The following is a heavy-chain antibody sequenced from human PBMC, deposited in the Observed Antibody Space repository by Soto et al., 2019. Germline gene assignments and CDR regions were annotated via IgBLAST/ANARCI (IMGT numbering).Heavy chain of an antibody. J-gene: IGHJ5*01. CDR3: AIHGFNGNFEYWFDR. CDR2: IYYSGST. D-gene: IGHD2-2*03. Sequence: GTMSLSRTVTGGSISRGRYYRCGIRQAAGKVLEWIVSIYYSGSTYYNPSLKSRVTIAVDTSKNQFSLKLSSVTAADTAVYYCAIHGFNGNFEYWFDRWGQGTLVTVS. CDR1: GGSISRGRYY. V-gene: IGHV4-39*01.